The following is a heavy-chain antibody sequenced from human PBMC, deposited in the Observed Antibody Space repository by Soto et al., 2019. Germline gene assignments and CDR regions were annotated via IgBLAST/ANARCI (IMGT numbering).Heavy chain of an antibody. CDR3: ARERIAAVDWFDP. Sequence: QVQLVQSGAEEKKPGASVKVSCKASGYTFTSYAMHWVRQAPGQRLEWMGWINAGNGNTKYSQKFQGRVTITRDTSASTAYMELSSLRSEDTAVYYCARERIAAVDWFDPWGQGTLVTVSS. CDR1: GYTFTSYA. J-gene: IGHJ5*02. CDR2: INAGNGNT. V-gene: IGHV1-3*05. D-gene: IGHD6-13*01.